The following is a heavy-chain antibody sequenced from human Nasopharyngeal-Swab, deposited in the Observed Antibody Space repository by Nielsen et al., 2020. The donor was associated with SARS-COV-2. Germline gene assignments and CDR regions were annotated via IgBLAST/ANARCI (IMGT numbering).Heavy chain of an antibody. CDR3: ARGTVFGVANGMDV. V-gene: IGHV3-21*01. CDR1: GFTFSSYA. CDR2: IGRYGTDI. D-gene: IGHD3-3*01. J-gene: IGHJ6*02. Sequence: GESLKISCTASGFTFSSYAMNWVRHAPGTGLEWVSSIGRYGTDIFHADSVKGRFSVFSDAANKSIYLQMRSLRAEDTAVYYCARGTVFGVANGMDVWGQGTTVTVSS.